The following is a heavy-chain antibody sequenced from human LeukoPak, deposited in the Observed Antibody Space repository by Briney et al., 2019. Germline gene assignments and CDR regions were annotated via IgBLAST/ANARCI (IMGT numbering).Heavy chain of an antibody. CDR1: GFTFDDYA. J-gene: IGHJ4*02. Sequence: GGSLRLSCAASGFTFDDYAMHWVRQAPGKGLEWVSGISWSSGSIGYADSVKGRFTISRDNAKNSLYLQMNSLRAEDTAVYYCAKGPYDILTGYSGDYWGQGTLVTVSS. CDR2: ISWSSGSI. D-gene: IGHD3-9*01. V-gene: IGHV3-9*01. CDR3: AKGPYDILTGYSGDY.